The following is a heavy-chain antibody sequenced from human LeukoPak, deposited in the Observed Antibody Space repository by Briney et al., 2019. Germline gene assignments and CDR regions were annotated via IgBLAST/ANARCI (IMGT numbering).Heavy chain of an antibody. CDR1: GFTFSSYA. CDR2: ISSNGGST. V-gene: IGHV3-64*01. CDR3: ARAGFYGEHEFDY. Sequence: GGSLRLSCAASGFTFSSYAMHWVRQAPGKGLEYVSAISSNGGSTYYANSVKGRFTISRGNSKNTLYLQMGSLRAEDMAVYYCARAGFYGEHEFDYWGQGTLVTVSS. J-gene: IGHJ4*02. D-gene: IGHD4-17*01.